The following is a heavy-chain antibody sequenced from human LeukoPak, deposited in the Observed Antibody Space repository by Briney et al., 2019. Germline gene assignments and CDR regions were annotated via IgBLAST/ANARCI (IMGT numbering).Heavy chain of an antibody. Sequence: ASVKVSCKASGYTFTGYYMHWVRQAPGQGLEWMGWINPNSGGTNYARKFQGRVTMTRDTSISTAYMELSRLRSDDTAVYYCARAVMVRGVIQEYLSWFDPWGQGTLVTVSS. J-gene: IGHJ5*02. V-gene: IGHV1-2*02. CDR1: GYTFTGYY. CDR2: INPNSGGT. D-gene: IGHD3-10*01. CDR3: ARAVMVRGVIQEYLSWFDP.